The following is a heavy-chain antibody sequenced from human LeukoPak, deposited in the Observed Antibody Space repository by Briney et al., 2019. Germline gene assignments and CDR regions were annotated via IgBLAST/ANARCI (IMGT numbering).Heavy chain of an antibody. J-gene: IGHJ4*02. D-gene: IGHD6-13*01. V-gene: IGHV4-39*01. CDR3: ARHRVAAAVNDY. Sequence: SETLSLTCTVSGGSISSSSYYWGWIRQPPGKGLEWIGSIYYSGSTYYNPSPKSRVTISVDTSKNQFSLKLSSVTAADTAVYYCARHRVAAAVNDYWGQGTLVTVSS. CDR1: GGSISSSSYY. CDR2: IYYSGST.